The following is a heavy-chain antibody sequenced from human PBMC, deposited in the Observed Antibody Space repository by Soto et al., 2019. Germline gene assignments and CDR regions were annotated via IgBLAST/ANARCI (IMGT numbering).Heavy chain of an antibody. CDR2: IYPSGST. CDR1: GGSISSGGYS. V-gene: IGHV4-30-2*01. J-gene: IGHJ4*02. D-gene: IGHD6-13*01. Sequence: SETLSPTCAVSGGSISSGGYSWSWIRQPPGKGLEWIGYIYPSGSTYYNPSLKSRVTISVDTARNQFSLNLRSVTAADTAVYYCARGDFSSSWYRESHFDSWGQGTLVTVSS. CDR3: ARGDFSSSWYRESHFDS.